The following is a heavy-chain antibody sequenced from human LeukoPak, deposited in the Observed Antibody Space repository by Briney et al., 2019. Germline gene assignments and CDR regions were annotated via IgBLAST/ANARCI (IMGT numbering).Heavy chain of an antibody. CDR2: IDYSGST. V-gene: IGHV4-59*01. CDR3: ARATRICSGGSCWGGWFDP. CDR1: GDSIRTYY. D-gene: IGHD2-15*01. Sequence: SETLSLTCTVSGDSIRTYYCSWIRQPPGKGLEWIGYIDYSGSTNYNPSIRSRVTISKDVSNNQCPLRLSSVTAADTAVYYCARATRICSGGSCWGGWFDPWGQGTLVTVSS. J-gene: IGHJ5*02.